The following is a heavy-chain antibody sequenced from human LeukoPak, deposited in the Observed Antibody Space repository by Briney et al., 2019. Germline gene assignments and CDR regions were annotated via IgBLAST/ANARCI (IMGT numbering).Heavy chain of an antibody. CDR3: AREGNNSDRWFDP. J-gene: IGHJ5*02. CDR1: GYSFTGYY. V-gene: IGHV1-2*06. D-gene: IGHD1-20*01. Sequence: GASVKVSCRASGYSFTGYYIHWVRQAPGQGLEWMGRISPYSGETKYGQNFQGRVTMTTDTSISTAYRELSRLISDDTAVYYCAREGNNSDRWFDPWGQGTLVTVSS. CDR2: ISPYSGET.